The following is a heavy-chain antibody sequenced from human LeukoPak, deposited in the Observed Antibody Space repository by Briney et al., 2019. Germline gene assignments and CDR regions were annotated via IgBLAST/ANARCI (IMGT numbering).Heavy chain of an antibody. CDR3: AREGYDFWSGYSFYFDY. V-gene: IGHV3-7*01. Sequence: GGSLRLSCAASGFTFSTYLMSWVRQAPGKGLEWVANIKQDGSEKYYVDSVKGRFIISRDNAKNSLYLQMNSLRAEDTAVYYCAREGYDFWSGYSFYFDYWGQGTLVTVSS. J-gene: IGHJ4*02. CDR1: GFTFSTYL. CDR2: IKQDGSEK. D-gene: IGHD3-3*01.